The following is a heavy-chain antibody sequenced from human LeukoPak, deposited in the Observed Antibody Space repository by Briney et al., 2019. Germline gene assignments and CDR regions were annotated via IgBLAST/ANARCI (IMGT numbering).Heavy chain of an antibody. CDR2: ISYDGSNK. CDR1: GFTVSAYY. V-gene: IGHV3-30*18. J-gene: IGHJ6*02. Sequence: GGSLRLSCAASGFTVSAYYMSWVRQAPGKGLEWVAVISYDGSNKYYADSVKGRFTISRDNSKNTLYLQMNSLRAEDTAVYYCAKSYGDYEPGGPYYYGMDVWGQGTTVTVSS. CDR3: AKSYGDYEPGGPYYYGMDV. D-gene: IGHD4-17*01.